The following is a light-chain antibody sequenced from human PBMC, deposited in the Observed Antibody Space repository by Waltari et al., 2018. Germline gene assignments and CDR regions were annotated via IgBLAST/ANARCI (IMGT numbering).Light chain of an antibody. Sequence: QSVLPPPASVCAPPGQAITTSCTGSSSDVGRYNFASWYQHHPGKAPKLMIYDVTDRPSGVSNRFSGSKSGNTASLTISGLQPEDEADYYCSSHATSSTLVFGGGTKVTVL. J-gene: IGLJ3*02. CDR3: SSHATSSTLV. CDR2: DVT. V-gene: IGLV2-14*01. CDR1: SSDVGRYNF.